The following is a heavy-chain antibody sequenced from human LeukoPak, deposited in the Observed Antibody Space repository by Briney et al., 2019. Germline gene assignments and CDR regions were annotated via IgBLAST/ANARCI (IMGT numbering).Heavy chain of an antibody. J-gene: IGHJ6*02. Sequence: GGSLRLSCAASGFTFSNFWMSWVRQAPGKGLEWVANIRQDGNEKYYVDSLKGRFTISRDNAKNSVYLQMSSLRAEDTAVYYCARVVADDDYGYYYYGMDVWGQGTTVTVSS. CDR1: GFTFSNFW. D-gene: IGHD5-12*01. CDR3: ARVVADDDYGYYYYGMDV. V-gene: IGHV3-7*03. CDR2: IRQDGNEK.